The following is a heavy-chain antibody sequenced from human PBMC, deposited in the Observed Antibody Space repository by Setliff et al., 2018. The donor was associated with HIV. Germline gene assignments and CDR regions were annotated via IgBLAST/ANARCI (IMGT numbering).Heavy chain of an antibody. CDR1: GGSISSSY. CDR2: IYYSGST. Sequence: SETLSLTCTVSGGSISSSYWSWIRQPPGKGLEWIGYIYYSGSTNYNPSLKSRVTISVDTSKNQFSLKLSSVTAADTAVYYCARGVTDGYSYGNDAFDIWGQGTMVTVSS. CDR3: ARGVTDGYSYGNDAFDI. D-gene: IGHD5-18*01. J-gene: IGHJ3*02. V-gene: IGHV4-59*08.